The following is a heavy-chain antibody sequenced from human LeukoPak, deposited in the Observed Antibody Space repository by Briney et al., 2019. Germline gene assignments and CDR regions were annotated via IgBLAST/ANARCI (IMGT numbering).Heavy chain of an antibody. Sequence: GRSLRLSCAASGFTFSGYAMHWVRQAPGKGLEWVSVISYDGSNKYCADSVKGRFTISRDNSKNTLYLQMSSLRAEDTAVYYCARAWMATIIDYWGQGTPVTVSS. CDR3: ARAWMATIIDY. J-gene: IGHJ4*02. V-gene: IGHV3-30-3*01. CDR2: ISYDGSNK. D-gene: IGHD5-24*01. CDR1: GFTFSGYA.